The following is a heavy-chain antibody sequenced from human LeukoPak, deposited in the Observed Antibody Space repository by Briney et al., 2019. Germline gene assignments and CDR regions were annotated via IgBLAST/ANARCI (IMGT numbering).Heavy chain of an antibody. D-gene: IGHD2/OR15-2a*01. CDR3: AKGDRIGTLRLEDGDAFDI. CDR2: ISWNSGSI. V-gene: IGHV3-9*01. J-gene: IGHJ3*02. Sequence: GGSLRLSCAASGFTFDDYAMHWVRQAPGKGLEWVSGISWNSGSIGYADSVKGRFTISRDNAKNSLYLQMNSLRAEDTALYYCAKGDRIGTLRLEDGDAFDIWGQGTMVTVSS. CDR1: GFTFDDYA.